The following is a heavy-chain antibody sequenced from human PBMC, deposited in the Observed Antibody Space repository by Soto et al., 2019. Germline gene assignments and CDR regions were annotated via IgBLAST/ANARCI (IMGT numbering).Heavy chain of an antibody. CDR1: GFTVSSYG. V-gene: IGHV3-30*03. CDR3: TGAVASGY. CDR2: ISRDGGTK. Sequence: QVQLVESGGGVVQPGRSLRLSCAVSGFTVSSYGMHWVRQAPGKGLEWVAVISRDGGTKYYADSVKGRFTISRDNSRNTLFLEMNSLRSDDMAVYYCTGAVASGYWGQGTLVTVSS. J-gene: IGHJ4*02. D-gene: IGHD2-8*02.